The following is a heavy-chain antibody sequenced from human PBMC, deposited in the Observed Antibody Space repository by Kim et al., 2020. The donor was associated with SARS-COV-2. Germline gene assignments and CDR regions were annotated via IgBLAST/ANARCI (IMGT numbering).Heavy chain of an antibody. CDR3: ARERGRSWLDP. Sequence: TDYADAVKGRFTISRDNAKNTLYLQMDSMRADDTAVYYCARERGRSWLDPWGQGTLVTVSS. J-gene: IGHJ5*02. V-gene: IGHV3-74*01. CDR2: T. D-gene: IGHD3-10*01.